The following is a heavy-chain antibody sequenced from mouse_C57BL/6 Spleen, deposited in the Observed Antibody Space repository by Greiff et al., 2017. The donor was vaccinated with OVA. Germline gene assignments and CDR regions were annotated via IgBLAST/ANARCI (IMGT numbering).Heavy chain of an antibody. D-gene: IGHD1-1*01. J-gene: IGHJ1*03. CDR3: ARLGYYGSDWYFDV. CDR1: GYTFTTYP. Sequence: VKLMESGAELVKPGASVKMSCKASGYTFTTYPIEWMKQNHGKSLEWIGNFHPYNDDTKYNEKFKGKATLTVEKSSSTVYLELSRLTSDDSAVYYCARLGYYGSDWYFDVWGTGTTVTVSS. CDR2: FHPYNDDT. V-gene: IGHV1-47*01.